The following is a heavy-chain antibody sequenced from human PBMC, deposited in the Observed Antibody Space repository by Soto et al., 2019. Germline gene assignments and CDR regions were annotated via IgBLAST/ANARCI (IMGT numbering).Heavy chain of an antibody. D-gene: IGHD3-9*01. CDR1: GGSISSGGYY. CDR3: ARGIDSPPSSPVYYYYGMDV. V-gene: IGHV4-31*03. J-gene: IGHJ6*02. Sequence: QVQLQESGPGLVKPSQTLSLTCTVSGGSISSGGYYWSWIRQHPGKGLEWIGYFYYRGSTYYKPSLKSRVLISVDTSKNQSSLKQCFVTAADTAVYYCARGIDSPPSSPVYYYYGMDVWGQGTKVTVSS. CDR2: FYYRGST.